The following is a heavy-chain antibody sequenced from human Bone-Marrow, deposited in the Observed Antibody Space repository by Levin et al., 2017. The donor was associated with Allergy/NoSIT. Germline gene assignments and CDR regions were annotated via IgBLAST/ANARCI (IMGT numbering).Heavy chain of an antibody. D-gene: IGHD5-12*01. CDR1: GGSVSSGGHY. CDR2: IYHTGST. CDR3: AGTGYVYDEI. V-gene: IGHV4-61*08. Sequence: QSQTLSLTCTVSGGSVSSGGHYWTWFRQPPGKAPEWIGYIYHTGSTNHSPSLKGRVTVSLDPSKNQFSLKLRSVTAADTAVYYCAGTGYVYDEIWGQGTLVTVSS. J-gene: IGHJ4*02.